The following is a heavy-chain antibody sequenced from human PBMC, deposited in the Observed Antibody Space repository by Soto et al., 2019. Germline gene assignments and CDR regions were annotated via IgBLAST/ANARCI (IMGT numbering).Heavy chain of an antibody. CDR2: MNPNSGNT. Sequence: QVQLVQSGAEVKKPGASVKVSCKASGYTFTSYDINWVRQATGQGLGWMGWMNPNSGNTGYAQKFQGRVTMTRNTSISTAYRELNSLRSEDADVYYCARQGNIVVVPVARQVDACDIWGQGTMVTVSS. CDR3: ARQGNIVVVPVARQVDACDI. D-gene: IGHD2-2*01. J-gene: IGHJ3*02. CDR1: GYTFTSYD. V-gene: IGHV1-8*01.